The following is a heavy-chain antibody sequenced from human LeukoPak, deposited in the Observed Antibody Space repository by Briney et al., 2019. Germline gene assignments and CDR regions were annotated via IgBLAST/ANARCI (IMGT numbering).Heavy chain of an antibody. V-gene: IGHV3-64D*06. CDR1: GFAFSNYA. J-gene: IGHJ6*02. CDR3: VKGTSTKYYYYGMDV. Sequence: PGGSLRVSCSASGFAFSNYATHWVRDAPGKGLEYVAGINSNGGSTFYADSVKGRFTMSGDNSKNTLYLQMSSLRAEDTAVYYCVKGTSTKYYYYGMDVWGQGTTVTVSS. CDR2: INSNGGST. D-gene: IGHD2-2*01.